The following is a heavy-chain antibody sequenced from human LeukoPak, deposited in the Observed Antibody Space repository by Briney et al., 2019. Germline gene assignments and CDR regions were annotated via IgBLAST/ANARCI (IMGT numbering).Heavy chain of an antibody. CDR1: GFTFNNYS. Sequence: PGGSLRLSCAASGFTFNNYSMNCVRQAPGKGLEYVSAISDSGGSTYYADSVKGRFTISRDNSKNTLYLQMSSLRAEDTAVYFCVRGYSFGPYGMDVWGQGTTVTVSS. CDR2: ISDSGGST. V-gene: IGHV3-64D*09. D-gene: IGHD2-15*01. J-gene: IGHJ6*02. CDR3: VRGYSFGPYGMDV.